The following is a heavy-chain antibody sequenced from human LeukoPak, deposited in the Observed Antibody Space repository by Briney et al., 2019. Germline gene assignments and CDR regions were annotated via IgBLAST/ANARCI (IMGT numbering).Heavy chain of an antibody. CDR1: GGSISSYY. J-gene: IGHJ5*02. CDR2: IYTSGST. V-gene: IGHV4-4*07. Sequence: SETLSLTCTVSGGSISSYYWSWIRQPAGKGLEWIGRIYTSGSTTYNPSLKSRVTMSVDTSKNQFSLKLSSVTAADTAVYYCARDFADDFWTMYNWFDPWGQGTLVTVSS. D-gene: IGHD3-3*01. CDR3: ARDFADDFWTMYNWFDP.